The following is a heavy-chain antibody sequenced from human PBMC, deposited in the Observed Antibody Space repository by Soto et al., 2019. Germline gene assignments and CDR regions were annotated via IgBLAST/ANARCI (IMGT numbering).Heavy chain of an antibody. CDR1: GGAFSGYH. CDR2: INQSGST. V-gene: IGHV4-34*01. CDR3: ATRDSHYGMDF. J-gene: IGHJ6*02. D-gene: IGHD2-21*01. Sequence: SETLSLTCGVYGGAFSGYHWSWIRQAPGKGLEWIGEINQSGSTNYSPSLKSRVTMSVDTSKKQFSLKLNSVTAADTALYYCATRDSHYGMDFWGQGTTVTVSS.